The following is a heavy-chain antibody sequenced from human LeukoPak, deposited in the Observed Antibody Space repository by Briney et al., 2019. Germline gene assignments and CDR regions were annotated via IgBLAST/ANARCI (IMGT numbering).Heavy chain of an antibody. CDR1: GVSISSNY. CDR3: ARGPISGVIHFDY. CDR2: IYYSGST. Sequence: SETLSLTCTVSGVSISSNYWSWIRQPPGKGLEWIGYIYYSGSTNYNPSLKSRVTMSLDTSNNQFSLKLSSVTAADTAVYYCARGPISGVIHFDYWGQGTLVTVSS. J-gene: IGHJ4*02. D-gene: IGHD3-3*01. V-gene: IGHV4-59*01.